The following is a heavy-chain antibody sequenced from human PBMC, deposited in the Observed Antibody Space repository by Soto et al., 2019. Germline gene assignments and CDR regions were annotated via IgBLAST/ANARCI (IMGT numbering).Heavy chain of an antibody. V-gene: IGHV3-53*04. CDR1: GFNVSSKY. Sequence: EVPLVESGGGLVQPGGSLRLCCAASGFNVSSKYMSWIRHAPGKGLEWVSILYTDGNTYYSDSVKGRLTISRHNSENTLYLQMNSLRPEDTAIYYCARVGAVGAADCWGQGSLVTVSS. CDR3: ARVGAVGAADC. D-gene: IGHD1-26*01. CDR2: LYTDGNT. J-gene: IGHJ4*02.